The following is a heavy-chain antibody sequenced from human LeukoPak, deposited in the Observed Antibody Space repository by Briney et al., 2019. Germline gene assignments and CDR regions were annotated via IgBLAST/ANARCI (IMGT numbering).Heavy chain of an antibody. CDR2: ISGSGGST. V-gene: IGHV3-23*01. CDR3: AKDPLYAH. Sequence: GGSLRLSFASSGFTFSIYAMRWVRRAPGKGLEWVSAISGSGGSTYYADSVKGRFTISRDNSKNTLYLQMNSLRAEDTAVYYCAKDPLYAHWGQGTLVTVSS. J-gene: IGHJ4*02. D-gene: IGHD2-8*01. CDR1: GFTFSIYA.